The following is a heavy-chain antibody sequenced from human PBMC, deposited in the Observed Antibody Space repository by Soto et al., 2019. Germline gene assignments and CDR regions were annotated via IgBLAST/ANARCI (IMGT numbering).Heavy chain of an antibody. Sequence: GGSLRLSCAASGFTFSSYAMSWVRQAPGKGLEWVSAISGSGGSTYYADSVKGRFTISRDNSKNTLYLQMNSLRAEDTAVYYCAKDRRGVGYSNYVRSGSYYYYGMDVWGQGTTVTVSS. D-gene: IGHD4-4*01. CDR3: AKDRRGVGYSNYVRSGSYYYYGMDV. J-gene: IGHJ6*02. CDR1: GFTFSSYA. V-gene: IGHV3-23*01. CDR2: ISGSGGST.